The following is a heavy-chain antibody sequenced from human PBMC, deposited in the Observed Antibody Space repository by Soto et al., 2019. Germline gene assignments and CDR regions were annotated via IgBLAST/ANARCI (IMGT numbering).Heavy chain of an antibody. CDR2: ISGSGDST. Sequence: GGSLRLSCAASGFTFSSYGMTFSSYAMSWVRQAPGKGLEWVSTISGSGDSTYYADSVKGRFTISRDNSHNTLYLQVHSLTAEDTAVYYCAKDRRAGGNSAFYFDFWGQGAQVTVSS. V-gene: IGHV3-23*01. D-gene: IGHD3-16*01. CDR3: AKDRRAGGNSAFYFDF. J-gene: IGHJ4*02. CDR1: GFTFSSYGMTFSSYA.